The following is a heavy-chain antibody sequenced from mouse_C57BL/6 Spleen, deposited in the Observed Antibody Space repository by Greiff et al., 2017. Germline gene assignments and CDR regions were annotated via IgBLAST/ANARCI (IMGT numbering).Heavy chain of an antibody. V-gene: IGHV1-64*01. CDR2: IHPNSGST. CDR3: ARKGISTTVVECYFDY. CDR1: GYTFTSYW. J-gene: IGHJ2*01. D-gene: IGHD1-1*01. Sequence: VQLQQPGAELVKPGASVKLSCKASGYTFTSYWMHWVKQRPGQGLEWIGMIHPNSGSTNYNEKFKSKATLTVDKSSSTAYMQLSSLTSEDSAVYYCARKGISTTVVECYFDYWGQGTTLTVSS.